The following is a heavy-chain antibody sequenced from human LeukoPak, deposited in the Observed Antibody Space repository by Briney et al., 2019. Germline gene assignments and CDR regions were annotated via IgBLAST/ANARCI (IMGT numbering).Heavy chain of an antibody. J-gene: IGHJ4*02. V-gene: IGHV3-13*01. Sequence: GGSLRLSCAASGFTFSSYDMHWVRQATGKGLEWVSAIGTAGDTYYPGSVKGRFTISRENAKNSLYLQMNSLRAGDTAVYYCARARLTYDLWSGYFDYWGQGTLVTVSS. CDR1: GFTFSSYD. CDR3: ARARLTYDLWSGYFDY. D-gene: IGHD3-3*01. CDR2: IGTAGDT.